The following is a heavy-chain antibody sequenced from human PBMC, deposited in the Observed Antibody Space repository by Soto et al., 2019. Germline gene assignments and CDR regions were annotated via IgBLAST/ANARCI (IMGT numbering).Heavy chain of an antibody. CDR3: ARRGSYYDSSGYLDYFDY. J-gene: IGHJ4*02. V-gene: IGHV5-51*01. Sequence: WESLKISCKGSGYSFTSYWIGWVRQMPGKGLEWMGIIYPGDSDTRYSPSFQGQVTISADKSISTAYLQWSSLKASDTAMYYCARRGSYYDSSGYLDYFDYWGQGTLVTVSS. CDR1: GYSFTSYW. CDR2: IYPGDSDT. D-gene: IGHD3-22*01.